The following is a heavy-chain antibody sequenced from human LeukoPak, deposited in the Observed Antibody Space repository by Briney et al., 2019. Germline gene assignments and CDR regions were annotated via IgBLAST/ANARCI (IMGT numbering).Heavy chain of an antibody. Sequence: GGSLRLSCAASGFTFSSYEMNWVRQAPGKGLEWVSYISSSGSTTYYADSVKGRFTISRDNAKNSLYLQMNSLRAEDTAVYYCARGQLDDYWGQGTLVTVSS. CDR3: ARGQLDDY. CDR2: ISSSGSTT. J-gene: IGHJ4*02. CDR1: GFTFSSYE. D-gene: IGHD6-13*01. V-gene: IGHV3-48*03.